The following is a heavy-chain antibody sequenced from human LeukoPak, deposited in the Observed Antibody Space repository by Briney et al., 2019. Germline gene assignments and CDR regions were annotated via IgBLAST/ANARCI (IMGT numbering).Heavy chain of an antibody. CDR1: GYTFTSYG. D-gene: IGHD6-6*01. CDR3: ARDAGFEYSSPTNWFDP. J-gene: IGHJ5*02. Sequence: EASVKVSCKASGYTFTSYGISWVRQAPGQGLEWMGWINPNSGGTNYAQKFQGRVTMTRDTSISTAYTELSRLRSDDTAVYYCARDAGFEYSSPTNWFDPWGQGTLVTVSS. CDR2: INPNSGGT. V-gene: IGHV1-2*02.